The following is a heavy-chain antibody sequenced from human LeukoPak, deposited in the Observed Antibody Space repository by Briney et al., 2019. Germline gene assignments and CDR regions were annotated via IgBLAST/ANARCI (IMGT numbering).Heavy chain of an antibody. CDR1: GYTFTGYY. V-gene: IGHV7-4-1*02. CDR3: ARDGRRIAAREVNHNWFDP. Sequence: GASVKVSCKASGYTFTGYYMHWVRQAPGQGLEWMGWINTNTGNPTYAQGFTGRFVFSLDTSVSTAYLQISSLKAEDTAVYYCARDGRRIAAREVNHNWFDPWGQGTLVTVSS. D-gene: IGHD6-6*01. CDR2: INTNTGNP. J-gene: IGHJ5*02.